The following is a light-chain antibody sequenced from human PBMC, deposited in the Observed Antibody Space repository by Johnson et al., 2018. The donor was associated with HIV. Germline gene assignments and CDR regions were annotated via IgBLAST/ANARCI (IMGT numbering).Light chain of an antibody. Sequence: QSVLTQPPSVSAAPGQKVTISCSGSSSNIGNNYVSWYQQLPGTAPKLLIYDNNKRPSGIPDRFSGSKSGTSATLGITGLQTGDEADYYCGTWYSSLSAVFRTGTKVTVL. CDR2: DNN. CDR3: GTWYSSLSAV. J-gene: IGLJ1*01. V-gene: IGLV1-51*01. CDR1: SSNIGNNY.